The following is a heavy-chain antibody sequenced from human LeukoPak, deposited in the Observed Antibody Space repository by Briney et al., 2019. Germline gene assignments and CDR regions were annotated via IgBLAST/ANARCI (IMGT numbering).Heavy chain of an antibody. CDR2: IYYSGST. D-gene: IGHD3-10*01. CDR3: ARLIYYGSGRTVDY. Sequence: PSETLSLTCTVSGGSISSYYWSWIRQPPGKGLEWIGSIYYSGSTYYNPSLKSRVTISVDTSKNQFSLKLSSVTAADTAVYYCARLIYYGSGRTVDYWGQGTLVTVSS. CDR1: GGSISSYY. V-gene: IGHV4-59*05. J-gene: IGHJ4*02.